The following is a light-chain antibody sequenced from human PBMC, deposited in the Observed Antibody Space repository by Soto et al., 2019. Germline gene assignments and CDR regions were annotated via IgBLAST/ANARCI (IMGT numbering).Light chain of an antibody. CDR2: KAS. CDR1: QSISSW. V-gene: IGKV1-5*03. J-gene: IGKJ2*01. CDR3: QQYNSYPYT. Sequence: DIQVTQSPSTLSASVGDRVTITCRASQSISSWLAWYQQKPGKAPKVLIYKASSLESGVPSRFSGSGSVTEFTLTISSLQPDDFATYYCQQYNSYPYTFGQGTKLEIK.